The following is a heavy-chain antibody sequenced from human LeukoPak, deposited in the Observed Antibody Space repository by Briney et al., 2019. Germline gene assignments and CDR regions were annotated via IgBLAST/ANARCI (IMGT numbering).Heavy chain of an antibody. CDR3: AKGTTYYYGSGSSHFDY. Sequence: PGGSLRLSCAASGFTFSSYAMSWVRQAPGKGLEWVSAISGSGGSTYYADSVKGRFTISRDNSKNTLYLQMNCLRAEDTAVYYCAKGTTYYYGSGSSHFDYWGQGTLVTVSS. V-gene: IGHV3-23*01. D-gene: IGHD3-10*01. CDR1: GFTFSSYA. J-gene: IGHJ4*02. CDR2: ISGSGGST.